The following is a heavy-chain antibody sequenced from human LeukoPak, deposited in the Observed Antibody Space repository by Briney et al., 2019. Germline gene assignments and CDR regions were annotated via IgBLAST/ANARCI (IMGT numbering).Heavy chain of an antibody. CDR3: ARDRSTYYYGSGLDS. J-gene: IGHJ4*02. CDR2: IYTGGNT. V-gene: IGHV3-53*01. Sequence: PGGSLRLSCAASGFTVSNNYMIWVRQAPGKGLEWVSIIYTGGNTYYADSVKGRFTISRDNSKNTLYLQMNSLRAEDTAVYYCARDRSTYYYGSGLDSWGQGTLVSVSS. CDR1: GFTVSNNY. D-gene: IGHD3-10*01.